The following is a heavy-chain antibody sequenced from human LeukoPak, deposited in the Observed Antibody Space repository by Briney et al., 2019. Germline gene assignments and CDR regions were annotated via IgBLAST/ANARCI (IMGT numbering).Heavy chain of an antibody. J-gene: IGHJ5*02. CDR3: ARDLLSLEYSSSSNWFDP. Sequence: GASVKVSCKASGYTFTSYGISWVRQAPGQGLEWMGWISAYNGNTNYAQKLQGRVTMTTDTSTSTAYMELRSLRSDDTAVYYCARDLLSLEYSSSSNWFDPWGQGTLVTVSS. CDR1: GYTFTSYG. D-gene: IGHD6-6*01. CDR2: ISAYNGNT. V-gene: IGHV1-18*01.